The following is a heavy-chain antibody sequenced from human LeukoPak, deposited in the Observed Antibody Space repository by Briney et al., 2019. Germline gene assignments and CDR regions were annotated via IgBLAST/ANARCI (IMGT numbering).Heavy chain of an antibody. Sequence: GGSLRLSCAASGFTFSSYSMNWVRQAPGKGLEWVSSISSSSSYIYYADSVKGRFTISRDNAKNSLYLQMNSLRAEDTAVYYCARAPSYYDILTGYYPLYFDYRGQGTLVTVSS. CDR1: GFTFSSYS. V-gene: IGHV3-21*01. CDR3: ARAPSYYDILTGYYPLYFDY. D-gene: IGHD3-9*01. CDR2: ISSSSSYI. J-gene: IGHJ4*02.